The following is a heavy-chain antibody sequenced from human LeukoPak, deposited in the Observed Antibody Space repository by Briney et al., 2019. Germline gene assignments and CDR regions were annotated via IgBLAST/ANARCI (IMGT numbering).Heavy chain of an antibody. CDR2: ISGSGGNT. V-gene: IGHV3-23*01. CDR3: AKRPGPMDV. J-gene: IGHJ6*02. CDR1: GGCVSSGSYY. Sequence: ETLSLTCTVSGGCVSSGSYYWSWIRQPPGKGLEWVSGISGSGGNTYYADSVKGRFTISRDNSNNTLYLQMNSLRVGDSAVYYCAKRPGPMDVWGQGTTVIVSS. D-gene: IGHD3-10*01.